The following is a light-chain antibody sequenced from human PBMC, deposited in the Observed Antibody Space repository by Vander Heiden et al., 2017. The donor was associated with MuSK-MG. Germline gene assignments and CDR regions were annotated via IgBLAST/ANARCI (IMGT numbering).Light chain of an antibody. CDR1: QSVSSY. CDR2: DAS. V-gene: IGKV3-11*01. CDR3: QQRSNWPLT. J-gene: IGKJ4*01. Sequence: ELVLTQSPATLSLSPGERATLSCRASQSVSSYLAWYQQKLGQAPRLLIYDASNRATGIPARFSGSGSGTDFTLTISSLEPEDFAVYYCQQRSNWPLTFGGGTKLEIK.